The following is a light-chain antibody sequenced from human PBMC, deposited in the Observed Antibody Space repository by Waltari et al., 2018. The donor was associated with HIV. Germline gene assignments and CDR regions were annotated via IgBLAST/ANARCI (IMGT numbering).Light chain of an antibody. J-gene: IGKJ3*01. CDR2: GAS. Sequence: EIVLTQSPGTLSLSPGDRATLSCRASQSVSSSYLAWYQQKPGQAPRLLIYGASSRATGIPDRFSGSGSGTDFTLTISRLEPEDFAVYYCQQYGSSPRIFTFGPGTKVDIK. CDR3: QQYGSSPRIFT. V-gene: IGKV3-20*01. CDR1: QSVSSSY.